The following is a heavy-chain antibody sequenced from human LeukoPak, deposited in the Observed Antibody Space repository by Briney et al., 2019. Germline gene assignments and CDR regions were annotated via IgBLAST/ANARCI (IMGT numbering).Heavy chain of an antibody. D-gene: IGHD6-13*01. V-gene: IGHV3-23*01. CDR2: VDGGGGGT. CDR1: GFTLSSYA. J-gene: IGHJ4*02. CDR3: AKQSAGSAAWYSLHYDF. Sequence: GRSLRFSCAASGFTLSSYAMTWVRQAPGRGLEWVSSVDGGGGGTYYADSVKGRFTISRDNSKDTLYLQMNGLRAEDTAVYFCAKQSAGSAAWYSLHYDFWGQGTLVTVSS.